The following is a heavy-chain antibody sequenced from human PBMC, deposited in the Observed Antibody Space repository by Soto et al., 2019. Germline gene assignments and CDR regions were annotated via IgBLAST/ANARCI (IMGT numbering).Heavy chain of an antibody. CDR1: GDSISSGSYY. D-gene: IGHD1-7*01. CDR3: ARASRRNYESTFDP. V-gene: IGHV4-61*01. Sequence: SETLSLTCTVSGDSISSGSYYWDWIRQPPGKGLECVGYIYYSGSTNYNPSLKGRVTIAVDTSKNQFSLKLSSVTAADTAVYYCARASRRNYESTFDPWGLGTLVTVSS. J-gene: IGHJ5*02. CDR2: IYYSGST.